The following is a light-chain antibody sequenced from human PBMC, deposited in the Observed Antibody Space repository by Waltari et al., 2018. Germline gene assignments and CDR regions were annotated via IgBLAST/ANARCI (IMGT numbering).Light chain of an antibody. CDR3: SSHTATVPHV. CDR2: EVS. CDR1: SNDGGGCGY. Sequence: QSALTQPASVSGSPGQSLTTSCTRTSNDGGGCGYVYWYQQYPGKAPKLIIYEVSYRPSGISTRFSGSKSGNTASLTISGLQAEDEADYYCSSHTATVPHVFGTGTRVTVV. J-gene: IGLJ1*01. V-gene: IGLV2-14*01.